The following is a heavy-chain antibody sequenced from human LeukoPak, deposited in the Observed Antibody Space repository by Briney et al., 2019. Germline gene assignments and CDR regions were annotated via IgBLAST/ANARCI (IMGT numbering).Heavy chain of an antibody. CDR3: AQGKHSWNTNWFDP. CDR2: IIPILGIA. Sequence: GASVKVSCKASGGTFSSYAISWVRQAPGQGLEWMGRIIPILGIANYAQKIQGRVTITADKSTSTAYMELSSLRSEDTAVYYCAQGKHSWNTNWFDPWGQGTLVTVSS. CDR1: GGTFSSYA. D-gene: IGHD1/OR15-1a*01. J-gene: IGHJ5*02. V-gene: IGHV1-69*04.